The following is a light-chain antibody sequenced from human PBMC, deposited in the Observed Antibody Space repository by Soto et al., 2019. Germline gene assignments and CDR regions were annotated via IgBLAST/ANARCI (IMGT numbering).Light chain of an antibody. CDR1: QSISSW. Sequence: DIQMTQSPSTLSASVGDRVTITCRASQSISSWFAWYQQKPGKAPKLLIYKASSVESGVASRFSGSVSGTEITLTISSLQHDDFATYYCQQYNSYWTFGQGTKVEIK. V-gene: IGKV1-5*03. CDR3: QQYNSYWT. CDR2: KAS. J-gene: IGKJ1*01.